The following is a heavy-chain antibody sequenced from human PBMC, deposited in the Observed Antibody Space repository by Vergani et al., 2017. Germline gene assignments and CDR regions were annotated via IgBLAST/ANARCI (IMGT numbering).Heavy chain of an antibody. CDR2: IYPGDSDT. Sequence: VQLVPSGAEVKTPGESLKISCKGSGYSFTSYWIGWVRQLPGKGLEWMGIIYPGDSDTRYSPSFQGQVTISADKSISTAYLPWSSLKASDTTRYYCAGNIGRYSSSPDAFDLWCQGTMVTVSS. J-gene: IGHJ3*01. V-gene: IGHV5-51*01. CDR1: GYSFTSYW. D-gene: IGHD6-13*01. CDR3: AGNIGRYSSSPDAFDL.